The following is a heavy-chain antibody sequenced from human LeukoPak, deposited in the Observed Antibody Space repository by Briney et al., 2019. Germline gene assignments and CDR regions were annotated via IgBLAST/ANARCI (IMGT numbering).Heavy chain of an antibody. CDR2: IYYSGST. V-gene: IGHV4-59*01. D-gene: IGHD6-19*01. J-gene: IGHJ6*02. Sequence: PSKTLSLTCTVSGGSISSYYWSWIRQPPGKGLEWIGYIYYSGSTNYNPSLKSRVTISVDTSKNQFSLKLSSVTAADTAVYYCARSSSGRYYGMDVWGQGTTVTVSS. CDR3: ARSSSGRYYGMDV. CDR1: GGSISSYY.